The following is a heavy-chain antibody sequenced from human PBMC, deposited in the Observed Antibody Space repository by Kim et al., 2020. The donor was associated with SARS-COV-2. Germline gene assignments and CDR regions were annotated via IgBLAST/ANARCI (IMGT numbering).Heavy chain of an antibody. CDR2: ISSSSSYI. CDR1: GFTFSSYS. Sequence: GGSLRLSCAASGFTFSSYSMNWVRQAPGKGLEWVSSISSSSSYIYYADSVKGRFTISRDNAKNSLYLQMNSLRAEDTAVYYCARSVTFGGVIVGGEFDYWGQGTLVTVSS. J-gene: IGHJ4*02. CDR3: ARSVTFGGVIVGGEFDY. D-gene: IGHD3-16*02. V-gene: IGHV3-21*01.